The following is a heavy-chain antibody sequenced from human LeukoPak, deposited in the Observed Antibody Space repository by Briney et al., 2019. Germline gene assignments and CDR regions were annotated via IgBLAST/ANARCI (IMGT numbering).Heavy chain of an antibody. CDR3: ASRSSIWSGYQDTLYYFDS. V-gene: IGHV4-59*01. Sequence: SETLSLTCTVSGGSISSYYWSWIRQPPGKRLEWIGHIYYSGSTNNNPSLKSRVTISVDTSKNQFSLKLSSVTAADTAVYYCASRSSIWSGYQDTLYYFDSWGQGTLVTVSS. J-gene: IGHJ4*02. D-gene: IGHD3-3*01. CDR2: IYYSGST. CDR1: GGSISSYY.